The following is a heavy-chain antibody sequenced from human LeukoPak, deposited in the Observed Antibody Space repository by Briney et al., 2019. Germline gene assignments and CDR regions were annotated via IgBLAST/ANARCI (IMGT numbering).Heavy chain of an antibody. CDR2: IWYGGSNK. D-gene: IGHD1-1*01. V-gene: IGHV3-30*02. CDR1: GFTFSSYG. CDR3: AKSGGIGTGYLGA. J-gene: IGHJ5*02. Sequence: GGSLRLSCAASGFTFSSYGMHWVRQAPGKGLEWVAVIWYGGSNKYYADSVKGRFTISRDNSKNTLYLQMNSLRAEDTAVYYCAKSGGIGTGYLGAWGQGTLVTVSS.